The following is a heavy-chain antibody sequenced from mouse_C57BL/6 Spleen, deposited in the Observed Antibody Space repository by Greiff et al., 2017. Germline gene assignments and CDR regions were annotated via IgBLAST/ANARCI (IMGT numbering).Heavy chain of an antibody. V-gene: IGHV1-69*01. CDR1: GYTFTSYW. CDR2: IDPSDSYT. J-gene: IGHJ3*01. Sequence: QVQLQQSGAELVMPGASVKLSCKASGYTFTSYWMHWVKQRPGQGLEWIGEIDPSDSYTNYNQKFKGKSTLTVDKSSSTAYMQLSSLTSEDSAVYYCARSYGSKAWFAYWGQGTLVTVSA. CDR3: ARSYGSKAWFAY. D-gene: IGHD1-1*01.